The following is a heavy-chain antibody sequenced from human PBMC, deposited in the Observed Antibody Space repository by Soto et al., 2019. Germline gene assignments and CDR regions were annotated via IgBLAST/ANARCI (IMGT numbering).Heavy chain of an antibody. CDR1: GGSISSGGYY. Sequence: QVQLQESGPGLVKPSQTLSLTCTVSGGSISSGGYYWSWIRQHPGKGLEWIGYIYYSGSTYYNPSPKSRVTISVDTSKNQFSLKLSSVTAADTAVYYCARDRYGDYGGGSVDYWGQGTLVTVSS. D-gene: IGHD4-17*01. V-gene: IGHV4-31*03. CDR3: ARDRYGDYGGGSVDY. J-gene: IGHJ4*02. CDR2: IYYSGST.